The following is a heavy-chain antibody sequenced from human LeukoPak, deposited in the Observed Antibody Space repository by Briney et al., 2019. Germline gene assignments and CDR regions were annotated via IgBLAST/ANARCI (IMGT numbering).Heavy chain of an antibody. D-gene: IGHD4-23*01. CDR2: IYYSGNT. CDR3: ARRGSLHSPANP. V-gene: IGHV4-39*01. CDR1: GGFISSSNYY. Sequence: SETLSLTCTASGGFISSSNYYWDWIRQPPGKGLEWIGSIYYSGNTYYNPSLKGRVTISVDTSKNQFSLKLTSVTAADTAVYYCARRGSLHSPANPWGQGTLVTVSS. J-gene: IGHJ5*02.